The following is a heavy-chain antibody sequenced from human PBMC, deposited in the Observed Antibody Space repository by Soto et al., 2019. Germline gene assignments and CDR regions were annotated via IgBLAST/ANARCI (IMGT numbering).Heavy chain of an antibody. CDR2: ISYDGNNK. Sequence: GGSLRLSCAASGFTFSNYAIHWVRQAPGKGLEWVAVISYDGNNKYYADSVKGRFTISRDNSKNTVYLQMNSLRAEDTAVYYCAKDWFGEPLYYYYGMDVWGQGTTVTVSS. CDR3: AKDWFGEPLYYYYGMDV. V-gene: IGHV3-30-3*01. J-gene: IGHJ6*02. D-gene: IGHD3-10*01. CDR1: GFTFSNYA.